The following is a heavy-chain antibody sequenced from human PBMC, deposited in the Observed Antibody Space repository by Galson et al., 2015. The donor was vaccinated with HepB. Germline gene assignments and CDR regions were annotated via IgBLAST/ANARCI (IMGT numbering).Heavy chain of an antibody. Sequence: SLRLSCAASGFTFSTYRMNWVRQAPGKGLEWVSFISSGTTTIHYADSVKGRFTISRDNAENSLFLQMNSLRDEDTAVYYCASVSGSGNYYTPPSYWGQGTLVTVSS. CDR1: GFTFSTYR. D-gene: IGHD3-10*01. CDR2: ISSGTTTI. J-gene: IGHJ4*02. V-gene: IGHV3-48*02. CDR3: ASVSGSGNYYTPPSY.